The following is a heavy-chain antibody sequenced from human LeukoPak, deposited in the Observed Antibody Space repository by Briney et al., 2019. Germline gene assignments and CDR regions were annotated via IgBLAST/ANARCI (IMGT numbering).Heavy chain of an antibody. V-gene: IGHV3-7*01. Sequence: GGSLRLSCAASGFTFSGYWMSWVRQAPGKGLEWEANINQDGSEKNYGDSVKGRFTISRDNTENPLYLQVNSLRVEDTAVYYCARDGFHAANYWGQGTLVTVSS. CDR3: ARDGFHAANY. J-gene: IGHJ4*02. CDR1: GFTFSGYW. D-gene: IGHD2/OR15-2a*01. CDR2: INQDGSEK.